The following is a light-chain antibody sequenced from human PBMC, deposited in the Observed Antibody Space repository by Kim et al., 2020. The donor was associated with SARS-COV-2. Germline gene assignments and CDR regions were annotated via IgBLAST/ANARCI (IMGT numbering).Light chain of an antibody. V-gene: IGKV4-1*01. CDR3: QQYYNIPLT. Sequence: DIVMTQSPDSLTVSLGERATITCRSSQNILNNATNKNYLGWYQQKPGQPPNVLIYWASVRKSGVPDRFSGSGSGTHFTLTINNLQAEDVALYSCQQYYNIPLTFGGGTKVDIK. CDR1: QNILNNATNKNY. CDR2: WAS. J-gene: IGKJ4*01.